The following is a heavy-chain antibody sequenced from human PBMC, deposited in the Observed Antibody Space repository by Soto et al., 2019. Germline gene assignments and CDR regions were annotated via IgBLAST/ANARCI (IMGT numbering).Heavy chain of an antibody. J-gene: IGHJ4*02. CDR1: GFPFTTYG. CDR3: FGGQYYFDY. CDR2: MSYDGSNK. V-gene: IGHV3-30*03. Sequence: QVQLVESGGGVVQPGRSLRLSCAASGFPFTTYGMHWVREGPGKGLEWVAVMSYDGSNKYYADSVKGRFTISRDNSKNTPYLQMNSLRPEDTALYYCFGGQYYFDYRGPGTLVTVSS. D-gene: IGHD3-10*01.